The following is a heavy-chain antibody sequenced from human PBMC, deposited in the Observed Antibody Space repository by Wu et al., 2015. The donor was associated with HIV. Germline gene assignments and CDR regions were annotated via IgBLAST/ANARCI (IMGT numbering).Heavy chain of an antibody. CDR2: ISAYNGNT. V-gene: IGHV1-18*01. J-gene: IGHJ5*02. Sequence: QVQLVQSGAEVKKPGASVKVSCKASGYTFTSYGISWVRQAPGQGLEWMGWISAYNGNTNYAQKLQGRVTMTTDTSTSTAYMELRSLRSDDTAVYYCARDRRIFDSSSWYGWFDPWGQGTLVTVSS. CDR1: GYTFTSYG. CDR3: ARDRRIFDSSSWYGWFDP. D-gene: IGHD6-13*01.